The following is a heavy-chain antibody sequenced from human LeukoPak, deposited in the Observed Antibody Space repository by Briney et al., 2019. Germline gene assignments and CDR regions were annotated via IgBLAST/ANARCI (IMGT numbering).Heavy chain of an antibody. D-gene: IGHD2-2*01. CDR2: ISGSGSYT. Sequence: GGSLRLSCAASGFTVSDYSMSWVRQAPGKGLEWVSAISGSGSYTDYADSVKGRFTISKDNSKNTLYLQMKSQRVEDTAVYYCGKGLACSTGYGVDVWGKGTTVTVSS. J-gene: IGHJ6*04. CDR1: GFTVSDYS. CDR3: GKGLACSTGYGVDV. V-gene: IGHV3-23*01.